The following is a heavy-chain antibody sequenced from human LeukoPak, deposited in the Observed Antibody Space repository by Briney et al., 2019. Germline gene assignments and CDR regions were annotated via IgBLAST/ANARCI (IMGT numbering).Heavy chain of an antibody. J-gene: IGHJ5*02. CDR3: ARFMDWNWFDP. D-gene: IGHD3/OR15-3a*01. V-gene: IGHV1-8*02. CDR2: MNPNSGNT. CDR1: GYTFTSYD. Sequence: ASVKVSCKASGYTFTSYDINWVRQATGQGLEWMGWMNPNSGNTGYAQKFQGRVTMTRDTSISTAYMELSRLRSDDTAVYYCARFMDWNWFDPWGQGTLVTVSS.